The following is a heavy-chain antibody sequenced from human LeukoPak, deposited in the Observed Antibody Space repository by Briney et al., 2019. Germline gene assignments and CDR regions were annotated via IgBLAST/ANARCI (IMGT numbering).Heavy chain of an antibody. J-gene: IGHJ4*02. V-gene: IGHV4-34*01. Sequence: SETLSLTCAVYGGSFSGYYWSWIRQPPGKGLEWIGEINHSGSTNYKPSLKSRVTISVDTSKNQFSLKLSSVTAADTAVYYCARGGRYCSSTSCYRLGGYFDYWGQGTLVTVSS. CDR1: GGSFSGYY. CDR2: INHSGST. D-gene: IGHD2-2*01. CDR3: ARGGRYCSSTSCYRLGGYFDY.